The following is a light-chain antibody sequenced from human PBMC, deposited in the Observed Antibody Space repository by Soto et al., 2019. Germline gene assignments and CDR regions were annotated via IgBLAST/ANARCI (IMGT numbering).Light chain of an antibody. CDR2: DVS. Sequence: QSALTQPASVSGSPGQSITISCTGTSSDVGGYNYVSWYQQHPGKAPKLIIYDVSNRPSGVSNRFSGSKSGNTASLTISGLQAEDEADYYCRSYTSSNTLVFGGGTKLTVL. CDR1: SSDVGGYNY. CDR3: RSYTSSNTLV. V-gene: IGLV2-14*03. J-gene: IGLJ2*01.